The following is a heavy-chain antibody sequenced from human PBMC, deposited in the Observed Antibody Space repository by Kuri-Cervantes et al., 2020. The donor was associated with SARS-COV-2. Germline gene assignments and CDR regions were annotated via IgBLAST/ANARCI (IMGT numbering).Heavy chain of an antibody. J-gene: IGHJ6*03. CDR2: IYYSGST. V-gene: IGHV4-39*01. CDR1: GGSISSSSYY. D-gene: IGHD3/OR15-3a*01. CDR3: ARGVGLVIGARYYYYYMDV. Sequence: SETLSLTCTVSGGSISSSSYYWGWIRQPPGKGLEWIGSIYYSGSTYYNPSLKSRVTISVDTSKNQFSLKLSSVTAADTAVYYCARGVGLVIGARYYYYYMDVWGKGTTVTVSS.